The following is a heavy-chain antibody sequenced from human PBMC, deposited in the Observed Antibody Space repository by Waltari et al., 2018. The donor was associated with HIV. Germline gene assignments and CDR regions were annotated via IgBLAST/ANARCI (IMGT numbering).Heavy chain of an antibody. D-gene: IGHD3-22*01. CDR2: INQDGSEM. J-gene: IGHJ4*02. CDR3: AKSSSGHFDS. Sequence: DVHLVQSGGGLARPGESKRLSCGVAGFTFEKFWMSWVRQAPGKGLEWVANINQDGSEMFYVDSGKGRFTILRDNSKKSLLLQMNELRVEDTAIYFCAKSSSGHFDSWGQGTLVTVSS. CDR1: GFTFEKFW. V-gene: IGHV3-7*03.